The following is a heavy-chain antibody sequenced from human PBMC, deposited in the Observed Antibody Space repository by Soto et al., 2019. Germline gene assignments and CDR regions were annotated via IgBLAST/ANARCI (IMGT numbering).Heavy chain of an antibody. J-gene: IGHJ4*02. CDR3: ARDSLRSPCIAAN. CDR2: IKQDGGEK. Sequence: EVQLVESGGGLVQPGGSLRLSCAASGFTFSSYWMSWVRQAPGKGLEWVANIKQDGGEKYYVDSVKGRFTISRDNAKNSLYLQMNSLRAKDTAVYYCARDSLRSPCIAANWGQGTLVTVSS. V-gene: IGHV3-7*03. D-gene: IGHD6-13*01. CDR1: GFTFSSYW.